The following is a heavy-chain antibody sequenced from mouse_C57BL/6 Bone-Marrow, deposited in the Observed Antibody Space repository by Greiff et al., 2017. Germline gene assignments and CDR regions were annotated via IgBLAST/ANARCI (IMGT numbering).Heavy chain of an antibody. D-gene: IGHD4-1*01. J-gene: IGHJ2*01. CDR1: GYTFTSYW. Sequence: QVQLQQPGAELVMPGASVKLSCKASGYTFTSYWMHWVKQRPGQGLEWIGKIDPSGSCPNYNQKFKGESTLTVDKSSSTAYMQLSSLTSEDSAVYYCARRGNWDRNYFDYWGQGTTLTVSS. CDR2: IDPSGSCP. V-gene: IGHV1-69*01. CDR3: ARRGNWDRNYFDY.